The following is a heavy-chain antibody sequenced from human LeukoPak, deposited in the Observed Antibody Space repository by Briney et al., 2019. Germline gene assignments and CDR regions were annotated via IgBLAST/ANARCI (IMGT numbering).Heavy chain of an antibody. J-gene: IGHJ4*02. V-gene: IGHV3-53*01. CDR3: ARDNAPAGGGLDY. Sequence: GGSLRLSCAASDFSFSTDAMSWVRQAPGKGLEWVSEIYTGGLTFYADSVTGRFTISRDNSKNTVYLQMNSLGVEDTARYYCARDNAPAGGGLDYWGQGTLVTVSS. D-gene: IGHD2-2*01. CDR2: IYTGGLT. CDR1: DFSFSTDA.